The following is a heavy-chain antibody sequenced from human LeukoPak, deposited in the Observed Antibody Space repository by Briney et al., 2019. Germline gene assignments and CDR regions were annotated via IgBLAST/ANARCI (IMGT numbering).Heavy chain of an antibody. Sequence: GGSLRLSCAASGFTFSSYWMHWVRQAPGKGLVWVSRINSDGSSTSYADSVKGRFTISRDNAKNMLYLQMNSLRAEDTAVYYCARVRGIAARIRIHDYWGQGTLVTVSS. V-gene: IGHV3-74*01. J-gene: IGHJ4*02. CDR1: GFTFSSYW. CDR2: INSDGSST. CDR3: ARVRGIAARIRIHDY. D-gene: IGHD6-6*01.